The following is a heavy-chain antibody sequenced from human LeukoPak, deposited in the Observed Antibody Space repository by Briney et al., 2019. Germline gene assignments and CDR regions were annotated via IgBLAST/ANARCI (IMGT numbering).Heavy chain of an antibody. CDR3: TRQRPQTGTFDY. V-gene: IGHV3-73*01. CDR2: VRDRANSYGT. CDR1: GFSFSDSP. J-gene: IGHJ4*02. D-gene: IGHD3-9*01. Sequence: GGSLRLSCAASGFSFSDSPMHWVRQPAGKGLEWVGRVRDRANSYGTGYAASVEGRFTISRDDSENTAYLQMNSLIIEDTAVYYCTRQRPQTGTFDYWGQGVLVTVSS.